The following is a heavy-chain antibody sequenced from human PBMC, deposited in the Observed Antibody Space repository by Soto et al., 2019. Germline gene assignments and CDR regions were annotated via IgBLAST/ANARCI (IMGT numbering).Heavy chain of an antibody. V-gene: IGHV4-31*03. CDR2: IYYSGSA. CDR1: GGSISSGGYY. D-gene: IGHD5-18*01. Sequence: SETLSLPCTVSGGSISSGGYYWSWIRQHPGKGLEWIGYIYYSGSAYYNPSLKSRVTISVDTSKNQFSLKLSSVTAADTAVYYCAREDTAMAPDYWGQGTLVTVSS. CDR3: AREDTAMAPDY. J-gene: IGHJ4*02.